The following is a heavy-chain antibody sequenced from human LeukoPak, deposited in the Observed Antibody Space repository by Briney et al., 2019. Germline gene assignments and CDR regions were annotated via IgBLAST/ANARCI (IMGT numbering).Heavy chain of an antibody. CDR2: INHSGST. J-gene: IGHJ6*03. V-gene: IGHV4-34*01. Sequence: SETLSLTCAVYGGSFSGYYWSWIRQPPGKGLEWIGEINHSGSTNYNPSLKSRVTISVDTSKNQFSLKLSSVTAADTAVYYCARRRSSGWFQKEGYYYYMDVWGKGTTVTVSS. D-gene: IGHD6-19*01. CDR1: GGSFSGYY. CDR3: ARRRSSGWFQKEGYYYYMDV.